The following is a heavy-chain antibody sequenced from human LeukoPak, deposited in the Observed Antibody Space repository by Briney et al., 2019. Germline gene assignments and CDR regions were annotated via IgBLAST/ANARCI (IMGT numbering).Heavy chain of an antibody. V-gene: IGHV3-21*01. D-gene: IGHD5-18*01. CDR3: ARESGYSYGCFDY. CDR1: GFTFSSYS. Sequence: PGGSLRLSCTASGFTFSSYSMNWVRQAPGKGLEWVSSISSSSGYIYYADSVKGRFTISRDNAKNSLYLQMNSLRAEDTAVYYCARESGYSYGCFDYWGQGTLVTVSS. CDR2: ISSSSGYI. J-gene: IGHJ4*02.